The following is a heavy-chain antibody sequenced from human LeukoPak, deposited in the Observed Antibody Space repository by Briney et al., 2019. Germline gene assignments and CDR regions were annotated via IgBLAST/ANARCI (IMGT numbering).Heavy chain of an antibody. J-gene: IGHJ4*02. D-gene: IGHD1-26*01. CDR3: ARGAAGELLWYFDY. V-gene: IGHV3-53*01. CDR1: GFTVSSNY. Sequence: GGSLRLSCAASGFTVSSNYMSWVRQAPGKGLEWVSFIYSDNTHYSDSVKGRFTISRDNSKNTLYLQMNSLRAEDTAVYYCARGAAGELLWYFDYWGQGTLVTVSS. CDR2: IYSDNT.